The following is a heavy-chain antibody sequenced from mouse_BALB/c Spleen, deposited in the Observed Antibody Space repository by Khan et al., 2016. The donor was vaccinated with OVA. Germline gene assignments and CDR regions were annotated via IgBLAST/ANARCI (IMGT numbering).Heavy chain of an antibody. Sequence: VQLQESGPGPVAPSQSLYITCTISGFSLPRYGVHWVRQPAGKGLEWLVVIWSDGRTIYNSAPKYRLIISKDNSKSQVYLKVNRLQTDDTAIYYCARQVSPGYFDVWGAGTTVTVSS. CDR1: GFSLPRYG. CDR2: IWSDGRT. V-gene: IGHV2-6-1*01. D-gene: IGHD6-2*01. J-gene: IGHJ1*01. CDR3: ARQVSPGYFDV.